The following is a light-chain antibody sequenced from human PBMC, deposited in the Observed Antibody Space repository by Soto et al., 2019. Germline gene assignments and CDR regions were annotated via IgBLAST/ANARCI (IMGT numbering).Light chain of an antibody. Sequence: EIVLTQSAAALSLSPGERATLSCRASQSVSSYLAWYQQKPGQAPRLLIYDASTRATGIPATFSGSGSGTDFTLTISSLEPEDFAVYYCQQRNDWRRGTFGQGTRLEIK. CDR2: DAS. V-gene: IGKV3-11*01. J-gene: IGKJ5*01. CDR1: QSVSSY. CDR3: QQRNDWRRGT.